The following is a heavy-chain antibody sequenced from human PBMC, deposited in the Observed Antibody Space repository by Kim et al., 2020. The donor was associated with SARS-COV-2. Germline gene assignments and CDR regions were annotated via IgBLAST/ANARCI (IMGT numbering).Heavy chain of an antibody. CDR1: GFTFSSYG. CDR2: IWYDGSNK. V-gene: IGHV3-33*01. Sequence: GRSLRLSCAASGFTFSSYGMHWVRQAPGKGLEWVAVIWYDGSNKYYADSVKGRFTISRDNSKNTLYLQMNSLRAEDTAVYYCARDVSEQWLVVGYFDYWGQGTLVTVSS. J-gene: IGHJ4*02. D-gene: IGHD6-19*01. CDR3: ARDVSEQWLVVGYFDY.